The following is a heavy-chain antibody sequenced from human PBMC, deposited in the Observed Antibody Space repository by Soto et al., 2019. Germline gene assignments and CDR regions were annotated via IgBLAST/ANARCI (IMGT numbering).Heavy chain of an antibody. V-gene: IGHV1-69*06. CDR3: AVDSSGYYSIGGGAFDI. CDR1: GGTFSSYA. CDR2: IIPIFGTA. J-gene: IGHJ3*02. Sequence: SVKVSCTASGGTFSSYAISWVRQAPGQGLEWMGGIIPIFGTANYAQKFQGRVTITADKSTSTAYMELSSLRSEDTAVYYRAVDSSGYYSIGGGAFDIWGQGTMVTVSS. D-gene: IGHD3-22*01.